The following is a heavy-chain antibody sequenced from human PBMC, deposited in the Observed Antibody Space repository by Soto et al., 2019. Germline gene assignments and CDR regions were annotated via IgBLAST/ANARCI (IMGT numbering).Heavy chain of an antibody. V-gene: IGHV1-18*01. J-gene: IGHJ6*02. Sequence: VQLVQSGAEVKKPGASVKVSCKASGYTFTSYGISWVRQAPGQGLEWMGWISAYNGNTNYAQTLQGRVTMTTDTSTSTADMDLRSLRSEDTAVYYCARTYSSSYGMDVWGQVTTVTVSS. CDR2: ISAYNGNT. CDR1: GYTFTSYG. D-gene: IGHD6-13*01. CDR3: ARTYSSSYGMDV.